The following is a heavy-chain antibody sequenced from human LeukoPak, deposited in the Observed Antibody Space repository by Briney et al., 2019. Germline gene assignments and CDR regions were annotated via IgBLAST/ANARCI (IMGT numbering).Heavy chain of an antibody. D-gene: IGHD1-26*01. CDR2: IHYSGST. Sequence: SETLSLTCTVSGGSISNYYWSWIRQPPGKGLEWIGYIHYSGSTSYNPSLKSRVTISVDTSKNQFSLKLSSVTAAETAVYYCARSPRLGRYGYGPWELPVSYFDYWGQGTLVTVSS. V-gene: IGHV4-59*08. CDR3: ARSPRLGRYGYGPWELPVSYFDY. J-gene: IGHJ4*02. CDR1: GGSISNYY.